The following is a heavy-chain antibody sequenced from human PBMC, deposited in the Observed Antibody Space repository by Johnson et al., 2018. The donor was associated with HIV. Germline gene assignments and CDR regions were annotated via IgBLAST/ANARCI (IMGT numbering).Heavy chain of an antibody. CDR1: GFTFDDYG. CDR2: INWNGDST. CDR3: ASWGILYDAFDI. V-gene: IGHV3-20*04. D-gene: IGHD2-8*01. Sequence: VQLVESGGSLLQPGGSLRLSCAASGFTFDDYGMTWVRQAPGKGLEWVSGINWNGDSTGYADSVKGRFTISRDNAKNSLFLQMNSLRAEDTAVYYCASWGILYDAFDIWGQGTMVTVSS. J-gene: IGHJ3*02.